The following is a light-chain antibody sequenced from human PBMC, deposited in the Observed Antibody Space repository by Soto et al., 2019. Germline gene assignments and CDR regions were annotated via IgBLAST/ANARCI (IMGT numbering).Light chain of an antibody. V-gene: IGKV3-15*01. J-gene: IGKJ1*01. CDR1: QSVSSN. CDR3: QQYNNWPRT. Sequence: EIVSTQSPATLSLSNGERATLSCRASQSVSSNLAWYQQKPGQAPRLLIYGASTRATGIPARFSGSGSGTEFTLTISSLQSEDFAVYYCQQYNNWPRTFGQGTKV. CDR2: GAS.